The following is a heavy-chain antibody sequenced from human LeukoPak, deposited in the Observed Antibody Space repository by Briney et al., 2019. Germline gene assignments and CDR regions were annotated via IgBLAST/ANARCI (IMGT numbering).Heavy chain of an antibody. Sequence: ASVKVSCKASGYTFTSYDINWVRQAPGQGLEWMGWMNPNSGNTGYAQKFQGRVTITRNTSISTAYMELSSLRSEDTAVYYCARGLPGGYCSGGSCYSAGYYFDYWGQGTLVTVSS. CDR3: ARGLPGGYCSGGSCYSAGYYFDY. D-gene: IGHD2-15*01. CDR2: MNPNSGNT. V-gene: IGHV1-8*01. J-gene: IGHJ4*02. CDR1: GYTFTSYD.